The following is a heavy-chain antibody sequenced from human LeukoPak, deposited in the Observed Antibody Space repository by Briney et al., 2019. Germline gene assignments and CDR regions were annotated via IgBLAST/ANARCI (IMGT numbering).Heavy chain of an antibody. CDR2: FDPEDGET. D-gene: IGHD3-22*01. Sequence: ASVKVSCKVSGYTLTELSTHWVRQAPGKGLEWMGGFDPEDGETIYAQKFQGRVTMTEDTSTDTAYMELSSLRSEDTAVYYCATGRHYYDSSGYYARFDYWGQGTLVTVSS. CDR3: ATGRHYYDSSGYYARFDY. V-gene: IGHV1-24*01. J-gene: IGHJ4*02. CDR1: GYTLTELS.